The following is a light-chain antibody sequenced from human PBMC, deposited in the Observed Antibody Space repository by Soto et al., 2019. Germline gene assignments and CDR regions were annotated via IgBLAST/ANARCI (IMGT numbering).Light chain of an antibody. V-gene: IGKV3-11*01. CDR2: DAS. CDR1: QSVGSY. CDR3: QQHYRSPT. J-gene: IGKJ4*01. Sequence: EIVLTQSPAALSLSPGERATLSCRASQSVGSYLAWYQHIPGQAPRLLIYDASNRATGIPARFSGSGSGTDFTLTISSLEPEDSALYYCQQHYRSPTFGGGTKVGIK.